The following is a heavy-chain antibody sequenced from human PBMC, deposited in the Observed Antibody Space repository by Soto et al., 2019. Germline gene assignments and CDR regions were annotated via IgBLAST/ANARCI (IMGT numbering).Heavy chain of an antibody. CDR2: IWYDGSDK. D-gene: IGHD4-17*01. Sequence: GGSLRLSCAACGFTFCSYGMHWVRQAPGKGLEWVAVIWYDGSDKYYADSVKGRFTISRDNSKNTLYLQMNSLRAEDTAVYYCARDFYGDYDSMTFDYWGQGTLVTVSS. CDR1: GFTFCSYG. J-gene: IGHJ4*02. V-gene: IGHV3-33*01. CDR3: ARDFYGDYDSMTFDY.